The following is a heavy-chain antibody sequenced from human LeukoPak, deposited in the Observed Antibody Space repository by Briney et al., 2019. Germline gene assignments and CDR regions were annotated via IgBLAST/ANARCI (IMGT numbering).Heavy chain of an antibody. Sequence: SETLSLTCAVSGGSISSGDYYWSWIRQPPGKGLEYIGYIYYIGSTYYNPSLKSRVTLSVDTSKNQFSLKLSSVTAADTAVYYCARGRPTYSSSSGHSNFDYWGQGTLVTVSS. V-gene: IGHV4-30-4*01. J-gene: IGHJ4*02. D-gene: IGHD6-6*01. CDR1: GGSISSGDYY. CDR3: ARGRPTYSSSSGHSNFDY. CDR2: IYYIGST.